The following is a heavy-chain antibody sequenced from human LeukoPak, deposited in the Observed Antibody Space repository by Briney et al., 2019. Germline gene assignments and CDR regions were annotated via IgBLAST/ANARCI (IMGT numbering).Heavy chain of an antibody. CDR1: GFTFSSYG. CDR3: ATEVLYYGSGSYNDY. D-gene: IGHD3-10*01. V-gene: IGHV3-30*03. Sequence: GALRLSCAASGFTFSSYGMHWVRQAPGKGLEWVAVISYDGSNKYFADSVKGRFTISRDNAKNSLYLQMNSLRAEDTAVYYCATEVLYYGSGSYNDYWGQGTLVTVSS. J-gene: IGHJ4*02. CDR2: ISYDGSNK.